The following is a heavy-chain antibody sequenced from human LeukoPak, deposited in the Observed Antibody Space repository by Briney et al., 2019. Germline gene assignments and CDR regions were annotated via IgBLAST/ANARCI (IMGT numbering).Heavy chain of an antibody. CDR2: IKQDGSEI. D-gene: IGHD1-1*01. Sequence: GGSLRLSCAASGFAFSNYWMGWVRQAPGKGLEWVANIKQDGSEIYYVDSVKGRFTISRDTAKDSLYLQMNSLRAEDTAVYYCARQALDPDSWYYYMDVWGKGTTVTVSS. CDR1: GFAFSNYW. J-gene: IGHJ6*03. CDR3: ARQALDPDSWYYYMDV. V-gene: IGHV3-7*01.